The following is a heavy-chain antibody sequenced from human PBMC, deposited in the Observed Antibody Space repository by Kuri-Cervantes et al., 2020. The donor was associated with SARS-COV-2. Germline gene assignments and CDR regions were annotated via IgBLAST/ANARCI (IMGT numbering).Heavy chain of an antibody. Sequence: ASVKVSCKASGYTFTSYDINWVRQAPGQGLEWMGWINTNTGNPTYAQGFTGRFVFSLDTSVSTAYLQISSLKAEDTAVYYCARDRGLSTIFGVVIIGGGAFDIWGQGTMVTVSS. D-gene: IGHD3-3*01. CDR2: INTNTGNP. V-gene: IGHV7-4-1*02. CDR1: GYTFTSYD. CDR3: ARDRGLSTIFGVVIIGGGAFDI. J-gene: IGHJ3*02.